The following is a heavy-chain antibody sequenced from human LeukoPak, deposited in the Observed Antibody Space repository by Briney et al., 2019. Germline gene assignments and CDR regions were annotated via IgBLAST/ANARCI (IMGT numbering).Heavy chain of an antibody. V-gene: IGHV4-34*01. D-gene: IGHD1-26*01. CDR3: ASDTGVGATNY. CDR2: INHSGST. Sequence: SETLSLTCAVYGGSFSGYYWSWIRQPPGKGLEWIGEINHSGSTNYNPSFKSRFTISVDTSKNQFSLKLSSVTAADTAVYYCASDTGVGATNYWGQGTLVTVSS. J-gene: IGHJ4*02. CDR1: GGSFSGYY.